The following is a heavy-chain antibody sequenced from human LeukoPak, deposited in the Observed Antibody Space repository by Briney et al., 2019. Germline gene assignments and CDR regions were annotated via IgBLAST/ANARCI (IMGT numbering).Heavy chain of an antibody. CDR2: IKQDGSEK. V-gene: IGHV3-7*01. D-gene: IGHD1-26*01. J-gene: IGHJ2*01. CDR1: GFTFSRYY. CDR3: VRWIASGSGIYWYFDV. Sequence: PGGPLRLSCAASGFTFSRYYMTWVRQAPGKGLEWVVNIKQDGSEKFYVDSVKGRFTISRDNAKNSLFLQMNSLRAEDTAVYYCVRWIASGSGIYWYFDVWGRGTLVTVSS.